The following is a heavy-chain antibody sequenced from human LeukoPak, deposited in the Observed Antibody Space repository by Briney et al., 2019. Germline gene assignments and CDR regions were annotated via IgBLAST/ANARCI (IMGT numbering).Heavy chain of an antibody. CDR2: ISSSSSYI. V-gene: IGHV3-21*01. CDR1: GFTFSSYS. J-gene: IGHJ3*02. CDR3: ARDLVYYDSLDAFDI. Sequence: PGGSLRLSCAASGFTFSSYSMNWVRQAPGKGLEWVSSISSSSSYIYYADSVKGRFTISRDNAKNSLYLQMNSLRAEDTAVYYCARDLVYYDSLDAFDIWGQGTMVTVSS. D-gene: IGHD3-22*01.